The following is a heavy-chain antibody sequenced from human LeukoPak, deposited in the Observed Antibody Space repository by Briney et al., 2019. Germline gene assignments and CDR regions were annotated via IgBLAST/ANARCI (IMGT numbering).Heavy chain of an antibody. V-gene: IGHV4-59*01. D-gene: IGHD3-10*01. Sequence: SSETLSLTCTVSGGSISSYYWSWIRQPPGKGLEWIGYIYYSGSTNHNPSLKSRVTISVDTSKNQFSLKLSSVTAADTAVYYCARDLNPRGYYYYMDVWGKGTTVTISS. J-gene: IGHJ6*03. CDR1: GGSISSYY. CDR3: ARDLNPRGYYYYMDV. CDR2: IYYSGST.